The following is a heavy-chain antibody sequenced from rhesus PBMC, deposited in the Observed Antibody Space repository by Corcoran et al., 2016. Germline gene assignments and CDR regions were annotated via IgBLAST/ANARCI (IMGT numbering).Heavy chain of an antibody. J-gene: IGHJ4*01. CDR1: GYSISSGYY. CDR3: ARLAAAGSIFDY. V-gene: IGHV4-99*01. CDR2: ISGSSVST. D-gene: IGHD6-31*01. Sequence: QVQLQESGPGLVKPSETLSLTCAVSGYSISSGYYWGWIRQPPGKGLEYIGYISGSSVSTSYNPSLKSRVTISKDTSKNQFSLKLSSVTAADTAVYYCARLAAAGSIFDYWGQGVLVTVSS.